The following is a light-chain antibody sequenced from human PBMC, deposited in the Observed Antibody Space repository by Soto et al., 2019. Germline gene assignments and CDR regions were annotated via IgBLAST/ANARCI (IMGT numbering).Light chain of an antibody. J-gene: IGKJ4*01. V-gene: IGKV3-15*01. CDR2: GAS. Sequence: EIVMTQSPATLSVSPGERPTLSCRASQSVSSNLAWYQQKPGQPPRLLIYGASTRATGIPDRFSGSGSGTEFTLPISSLQSEDFAVYYCQQYNNWPLTFGGGTKVEIK. CDR1: QSVSSN. CDR3: QQYNNWPLT.